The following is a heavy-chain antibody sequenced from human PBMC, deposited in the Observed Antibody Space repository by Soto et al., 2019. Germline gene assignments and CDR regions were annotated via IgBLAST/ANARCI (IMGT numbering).Heavy chain of an antibody. V-gene: IGHV1-69*12. D-gene: IGHD3-22*01. CDR3: AILSYYYDSSGYRQNFDY. Sequence: QIQLVQSGAEVKKPGSSVKVSCKASGGTFSSYAISWVRQAPGQGLEWMGGIIPIFGTANYAQKFQGRVTITAGESTSTAYMELSSLRSEDTAVYYCAILSYYYDSSGYRQNFDYWGQGTLVTVSS. J-gene: IGHJ4*02. CDR1: GGTFSSYA. CDR2: IIPIFGTA.